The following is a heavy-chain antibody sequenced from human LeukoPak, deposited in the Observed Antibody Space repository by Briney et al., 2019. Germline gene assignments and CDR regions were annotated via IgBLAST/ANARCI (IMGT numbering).Heavy chain of an antibody. CDR3: ARARAHLKYYYDSSGYYYFDY. V-gene: IGHV4-34*01. J-gene: IGHJ4*01. Sequence: SETLPLTCAVYGGSFSGYYWSWIRQPPGKGLEWIGEINHSGSTNYNPSLKSRVTISVDTSKNQSSLKLSSVTAADTAVYYCARARAHLKYYYDSSGYYYFDYWGQGTLVSVSS. CDR1: GGSFSGYY. CDR2: INHSGST. D-gene: IGHD3-22*01.